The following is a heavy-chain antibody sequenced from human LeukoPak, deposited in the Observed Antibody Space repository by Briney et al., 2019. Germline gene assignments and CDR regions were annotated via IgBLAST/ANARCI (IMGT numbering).Heavy chain of an antibody. CDR2: INSDGSST. CDR3: AKGSKGVVFTRDHYMDV. V-gene: IGHV3-74*01. CDR1: GFTFSSYW. J-gene: IGHJ6*03. Sequence: GGSLRLSCAASGFTFSSYWMHWVRQAPGKGLVWVSRINSDGSSTSYADSVKGRFTISRDNAKNTLYLQMSSLRAEDTAVYYCAKGSKGVVFTRDHYMDVWGKGTTVTISS. D-gene: IGHD3-3*01.